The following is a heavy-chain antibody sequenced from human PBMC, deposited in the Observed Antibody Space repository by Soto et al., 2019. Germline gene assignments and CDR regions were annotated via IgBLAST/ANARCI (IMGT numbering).Heavy chain of an antibody. CDR1: GYTFTNND. CDR3: ARMESFGSLNWFDP. Sequence: QVQLVQSGAEVKKPGASVKVSCKASGYTFTNNDVSWVRQATGQGLEWMGWMNPGSGDTGYAQKFQGRVTMTSDISIATAYRELNSLTSEDTAIYYCARMESFGSLNWFDPWGQGTLVTVSS. CDR2: MNPGSGDT. J-gene: IGHJ5*02. D-gene: IGHD5-18*01. V-gene: IGHV1-8*02.